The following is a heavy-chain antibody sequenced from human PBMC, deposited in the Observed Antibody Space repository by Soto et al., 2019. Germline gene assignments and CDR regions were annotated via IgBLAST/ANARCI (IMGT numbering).Heavy chain of an antibody. D-gene: IGHD3-10*01. CDR3: ARQLSGGRDLDY. CDR2: SKWDGDD. Sequence: QITLKESGPTLVKPTQTLTMTCSVSGLSVSSRGVGVSWIRQPPGKAREFVALSKWDGDDRYSPSLKNRLTTTKHTTNNLVVLTMTNMDPADTATYYCARQLSGGRDLDYWGQGSLVTVSS. J-gene: IGHJ4*02. CDR1: GLSVSSRGVG. V-gene: IGHV2-5*02.